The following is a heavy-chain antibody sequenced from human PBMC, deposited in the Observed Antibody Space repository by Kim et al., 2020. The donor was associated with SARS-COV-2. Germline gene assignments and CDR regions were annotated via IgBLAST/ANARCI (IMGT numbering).Heavy chain of an antibody. V-gene: IGHV1-46*01. CDR1: GYTFTSYY. D-gene: IGHD6-13*01. Sequence: ASVKVSCKASGYTFTSYYMHWVRQAPGQGLEWMGIINPSGGSTSYAQKFQGRVTMTRDTSTSTVYMELSSLRSEDTAVYYCARDVILAAAGPTRLDYWGQGTLVTVSS. J-gene: IGHJ4*02. CDR3: ARDVILAAAGPTRLDY. CDR2: INPSGGST.